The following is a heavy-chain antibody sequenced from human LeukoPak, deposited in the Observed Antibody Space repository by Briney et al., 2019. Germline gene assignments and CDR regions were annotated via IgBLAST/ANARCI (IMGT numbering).Heavy chain of an antibody. Sequence: PSETLSLTCTVSGGSITSYYWSWIRQAPGKGLEWIGNIYYTGETNYNPSLKSRVSISVDTSKNQFSLNLYSVTAAGTAVYYCARGRVPGGDWGQGTLVAVSS. D-gene: IGHD3-16*01. CDR2: IYYTGET. V-gene: IGHV4-59*01. CDR1: GGSITSYY. J-gene: IGHJ4*02. CDR3: ARGRVPGGD.